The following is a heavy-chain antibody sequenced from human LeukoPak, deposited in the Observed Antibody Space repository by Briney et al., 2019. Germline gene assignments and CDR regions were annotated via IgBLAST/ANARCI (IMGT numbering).Heavy chain of an antibody. Sequence: PGGSLRLSCAASGFTFSSYAMHWVRQAPGKGLEWVAVISYDGSNKYYADSVKGRFTISRDNSKNTPYLQMNSLRAEDTAVYYCARDRMIVVHNWFDPWGQGTLVTVSS. V-gene: IGHV3-30*04. CDR3: ARDRMIVVHNWFDP. J-gene: IGHJ5*02. CDR2: ISYDGSNK. D-gene: IGHD3-22*01. CDR1: GFTFSSYA.